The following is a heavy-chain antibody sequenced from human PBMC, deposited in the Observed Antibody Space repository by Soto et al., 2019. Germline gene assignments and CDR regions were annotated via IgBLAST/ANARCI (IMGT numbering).Heavy chain of an antibody. CDR1: GGSISSGNW. D-gene: IGHD5-18*01. Sequence: QVQLQESGPGLVEPSGTLSLTCAVSGGSISSGNWWHWVRQPPGRGLEWIGEIYHSGSANYNPSLKSRVTISVDQSKNQFSLKLTSVTAADTAVYYCARRTDTTRDAMDVWGQGTTVTVSS. V-gene: IGHV4-4*02. J-gene: IGHJ6*02. CDR2: IYHSGSA. CDR3: ARRTDTTRDAMDV.